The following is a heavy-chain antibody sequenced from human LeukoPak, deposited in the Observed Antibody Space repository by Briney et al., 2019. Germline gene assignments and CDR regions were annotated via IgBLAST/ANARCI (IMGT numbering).Heavy chain of an antibody. J-gene: IGHJ4*02. CDR1: GGTFSSYA. CDR3: ARQTYYGDYLHFDY. D-gene: IGHD4-17*01. CDR2: IIPIFGTA. Sequence: SVKVSCKASGGTFSSYAISWVRQAPGQGLEWMGGIIPIFGTANYAQKFQGRVTIAADESTSTAYMELSSLRSEDTAVYYCARQTYYGDYLHFDYWGQGTLVTVSS. V-gene: IGHV1-69*13.